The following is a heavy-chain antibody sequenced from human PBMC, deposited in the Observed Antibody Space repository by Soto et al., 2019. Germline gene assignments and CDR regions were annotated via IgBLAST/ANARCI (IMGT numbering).Heavy chain of an antibody. J-gene: IGHJ6*03. Sequence: EVQLVESGGGLVQPGGSLRLSCAASEFTFSGRSVHWVRQAPGKGLVWVSRIDKVGTDSTYADSVKGRFTSSRDNAKNTVYLQMNNLRVGGTAVYYGARGWFGRDVWGKGTTVTVSS. CDR1: EFTFSGRS. CDR2: IDKVGTDS. CDR3: ARGWFGRDV. D-gene: IGHD3-10*01. V-gene: IGHV3-74*01.